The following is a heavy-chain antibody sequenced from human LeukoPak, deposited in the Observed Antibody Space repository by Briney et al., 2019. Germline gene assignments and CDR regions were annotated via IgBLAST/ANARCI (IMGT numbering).Heavy chain of an antibody. CDR3: AREGLYSYGPFDY. CDR2: ISYDGSNK. CDR1: GFTFSSYA. Sequence: GGSLRLSCAASGFTFSSYAMHWVCQAPGKGLEWVAVISYDGSNKYYADSVKGRFTISRDNSKNTLYLQMNSLRAEDTAVYYCAREGLYSYGPFDYWGQGTLVTDSS. J-gene: IGHJ4*02. D-gene: IGHD5-18*01. V-gene: IGHV3-30*04.